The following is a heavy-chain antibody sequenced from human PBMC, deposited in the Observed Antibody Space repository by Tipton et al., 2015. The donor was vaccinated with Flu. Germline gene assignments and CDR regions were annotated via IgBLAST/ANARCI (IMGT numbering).Heavy chain of an antibody. Sequence: SLRLSCAASGFTFSSYEMNWVRQVPGKGLEWPSYISSSGNTMSYADSVRGRFTISRDNTKKSLYLQLNSLRAEDTAIYYCATLTGDDYWGQGIMVTVSS. D-gene: IGHD7-27*01. CDR1: GFTFSSYE. CDR2: ISSSGNTM. V-gene: IGHV3-48*03. J-gene: IGHJ4*02. CDR3: ATLTGDDY.